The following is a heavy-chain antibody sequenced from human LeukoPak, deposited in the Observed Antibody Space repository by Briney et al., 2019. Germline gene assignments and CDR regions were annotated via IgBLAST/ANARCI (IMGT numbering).Heavy chain of an antibody. Sequence: GGSLRLSCAASGFTFDDYAMHWVRQAPGKGLEWVSGISWNSGSIGYADSVKGRFTISRDNAKNSLYLQMNSLRAEDTALYYCAEEGVLGECLDYWGQGTLVTVSS. V-gene: IGHV3-9*01. CDR2: ISWNSGSI. CDR3: AEEGVLGECLDY. J-gene: IGHJ4*02. D-gene: IGHD3-10*01. CDR1: GFTFDDYA.